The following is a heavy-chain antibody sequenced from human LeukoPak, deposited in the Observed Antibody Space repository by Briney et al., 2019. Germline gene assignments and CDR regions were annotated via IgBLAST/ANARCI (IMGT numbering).Heavy chain of an antibody. CDR1: GYAFTSYG. CDR3: ARSPPVVVPAAPNWFDP. D-gene: IGHD2-2*01. J-gene: IGHJ5*02. V-gene: IGHV1-18*04. Sequence: ASVKVSCKASGYAFTSYGISWVRQNPGQWLERMGWISAYNGNTNYAQKLQGRVTMTTDTSTSTAYMELSSLRSDDTAVYYCARSPPVVVPAAPNWFDPWGQGTLVTVSS. CDR2: ISAYNGNT.